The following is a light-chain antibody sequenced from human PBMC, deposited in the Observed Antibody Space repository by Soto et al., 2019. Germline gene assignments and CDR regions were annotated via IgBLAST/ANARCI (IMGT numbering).Light chain of an antibody. CDR1: QTVSSNF. V-gene: IGKV3-20*01. CDR3: RQYGRSLEFA. CDR2: GAS. J-gene: IGKJ4*01. Sequence: IVLTQSPGTLSLSPGERATRSCRASQTVSSNFLAWYQEKPGQGPRLLIYGASTRATGIPDRFSGSGSGTDFTLTISGLDPEDFAVYYCRQYGRSLEFAVGGGTKVHIK.